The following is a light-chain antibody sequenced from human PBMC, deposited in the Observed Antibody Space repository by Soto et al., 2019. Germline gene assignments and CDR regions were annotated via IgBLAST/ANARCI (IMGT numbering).Light chain of an antibody. CDR3: LQYDNLPPLT. V-gene: IGKV1-33*01. CDR1: QDISNY. J-gene: IGKJ4*01. Sequence: DIQMTQSPSSLSASVGDRVTITCQASQDISNYLNWYQQKPGKAPKLLIYDASNLETGVPSRFIGSGSGADFTFTISSLQPEDVATYYCLQYDNLPPLTFGGGTKVEIK. CDR2: DAS.